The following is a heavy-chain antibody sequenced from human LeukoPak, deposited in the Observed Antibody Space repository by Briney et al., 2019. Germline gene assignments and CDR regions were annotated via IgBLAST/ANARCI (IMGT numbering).Heavy chain of an antibody. CDR1: GFRFSDYG. CDR3: VKDRDGMDV. J-gene: IGHJ6*02. Sequence: GALRLSCAGSGFRFSDYGMHWVRQAPGKGLEWVTVILYDGSKKEYVDSVKGRFTISRDNSKNTLYSEMNSLRVEDTAVYYCVKDRDGMDVWGQGTTVIVSS. V-gene: IGHV3-30*18. CDR2: ILYDGSKK.